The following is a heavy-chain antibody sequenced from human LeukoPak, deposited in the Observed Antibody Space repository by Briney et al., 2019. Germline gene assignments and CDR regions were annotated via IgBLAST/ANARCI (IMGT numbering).Heavy chain of an antibody. CDR1: GFTFINYW. Sequence: GSLRLSCVASGFTFINYWMSWVRQAPGKGLEWVANIKQDGSEKYYMDSVKGRFTVSRDNAKNSLYLQMSSVRAEDAAFYYCARDLGIDRFDCWGQGTLVTVSS. CDR3: ARDLGIDRFDC. V-gene: IGHV3-7*01. D-gene: IGHD1-26*01. J-gene: IGHJ4*02. CDR2: IKQDGSEK.